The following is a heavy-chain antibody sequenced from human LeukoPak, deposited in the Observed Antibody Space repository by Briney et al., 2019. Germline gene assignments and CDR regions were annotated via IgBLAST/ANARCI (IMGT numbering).Heavy chain of an antibody. V-gene: IGHV4-59*08. CDR1: GGSISSYY. D-gene: IGHD6-19*01. CDR3: ARHSSGWSWYFDY. CDR2: IYYSGST. Sequence: SETLSLTCTVSGGSISSYYWSWIRQPPGKGLEWIGYIYYSGSTNYNPSLKCRVTISVDTSKNQFSLKLSSVTATDTAVYYCARHSSGWSWYFDYWGQGTLVTVSS. J-gene: IGHJ4*02.